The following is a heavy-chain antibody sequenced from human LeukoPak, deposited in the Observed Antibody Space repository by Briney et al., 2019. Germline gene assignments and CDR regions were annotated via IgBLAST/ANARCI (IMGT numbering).Heavy chain of an antibody. CDR2: INHSGST. CDR3: ARDGPSLYYYYYGMDV. V-gene: IGHV4-34*01. Sequence: SETLSLTCAVYGGSFSGYYWGWIRQPPGKGLEWIGEINHSGSTNYNPSLKSRVTISVDTSKNQFSLKLSSVTAADTAVYYCARDGPSLYYYYYGMDVWGQGTTVTVSS. J-gene: IGHJ6*02. CDR1: GGSFSGYY.